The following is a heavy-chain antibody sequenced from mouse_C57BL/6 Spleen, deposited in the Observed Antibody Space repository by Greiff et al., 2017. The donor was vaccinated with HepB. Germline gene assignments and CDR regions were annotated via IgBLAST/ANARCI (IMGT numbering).Heavy chain of an antibody. CDR1: GYSITSGYY. CDR3: ASGSNFGDYYAMDY. D-gene: IGHD2-5*01. CDR2: ISYDGSN. Sequence: EVQLQESGPGLVKPSQSLSLTCSVTGYSITSGYYWNWIRQFPGNKLEWMGYISYDGSNNYNPSLKNRISITRDTSKNQFFLKLNSVTTEDTATYYCASGSNFGDYYAMDYWGQGTSVTVSS. J-gene: IGHJ4*01. V-gene: IGHV3-6*01.